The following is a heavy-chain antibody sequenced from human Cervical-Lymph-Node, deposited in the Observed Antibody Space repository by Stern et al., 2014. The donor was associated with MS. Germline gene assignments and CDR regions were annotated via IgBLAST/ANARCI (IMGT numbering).Heavy chain of an antibody. CDR1: GGSISSGGYY. V-gene: IGHV4-31*03. CDR3: ARDLRYYYDSSGYYYRWFDP. J-gene: IGHJ5*02. Sequence: QVQLQESGPGLVKPSQTLSLTCTVSGGSISSGGYYWSWIRQHPGKGLEWIGYIYYSGSTYYNPSLKSRVTISVDTSKNQFSLKLSSETAADTAVYYCARDLRYYYDSSGYYYRWFDPWGQGTLVTVSS. D-gene: IGHD3-22*01. CDR2: IYYSGST.